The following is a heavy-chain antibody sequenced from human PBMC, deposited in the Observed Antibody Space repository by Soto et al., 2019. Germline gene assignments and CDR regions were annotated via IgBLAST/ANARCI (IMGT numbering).Heavy chain of an antibody. CDR1: GGSIRSYY. J-gene: IGHJ3*02. D-gene: IGHD4-17*01. CDR3: ARRYGGAFDI. Sequence: SETLSLTCTVSGGSIRSYYWSWIRQPPGKGLEWIGYIYYSGSTNYSPSLKSRVTISVDTSKNQLSLKLSSVTAADTAVYYCARRYGGAFDIWGQGTMVTVSS. CDR2: IYYSGST. V-gene: IGHV4-59*08.